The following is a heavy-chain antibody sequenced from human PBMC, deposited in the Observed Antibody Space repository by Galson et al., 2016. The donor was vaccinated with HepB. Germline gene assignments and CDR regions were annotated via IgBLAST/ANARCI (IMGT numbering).Heavy chain of an antibody. J-gene: IGHJ5*02. CDR1: GFTFSSSA. D-gene: IGHD3-22*01. CDR2: ISGSGDST. V-gene: IGHV3-23*01. Sequence: SLRLSCAASGFTFSSSAMSWVRQAPGKGLEWVSAISGSGDSTYYGDSVKGRFAISRDTSKNTVYLQMSGLRAEDTAVYYCAKEMKVVATVGFDPWGQGTLVTVSS. CDR3: AKEMKVVATVGFDP.